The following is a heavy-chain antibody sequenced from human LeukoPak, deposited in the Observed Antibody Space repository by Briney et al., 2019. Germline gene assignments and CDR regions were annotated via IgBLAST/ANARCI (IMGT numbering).Heavy chain of an antibody. CDR3: ARTYMTSARFDP. D-gene: IGHD2-21*02. CDR2: IYYSGST. CDR1: GGSISSGGYY. J-gene: IGHJ5*02. V-gene: IGHV4-31*03. Sequence: PSETLSLTCTVSGGSISSGGYYWSWFRQPPGKGLEWIGYIYYSGSTYYNPSLKSRLTISVDTSKNQFSLKLSSVTAADTAVYYCARTYMTSARFDPWGQGTLVTVSS.